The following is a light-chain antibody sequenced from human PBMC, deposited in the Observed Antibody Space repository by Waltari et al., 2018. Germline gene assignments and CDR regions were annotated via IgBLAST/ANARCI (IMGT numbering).Light chain of an antibody. V-gene: IGLV2-14*01. CDR2: DVT. Sequence: QSALTQPASVSGSPGQSTTISCTATSGDLGTYDSVSWYRQYPGAAPKLIIYDVTNRPSGISDRFSGSKSGKTASLTISGLRPEDEAVYYCTSYRGSTSLVFGGGTKLTVL. CDR3: TSYRGSTSLV. J-gene: IGLJ2*01. CDR1: SGDLGTYDS.